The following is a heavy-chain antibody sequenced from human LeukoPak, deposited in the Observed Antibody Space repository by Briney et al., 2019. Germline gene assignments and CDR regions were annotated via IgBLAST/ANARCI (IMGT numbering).Heavy chain of an antibody. CDR3: ARNTYYYDSSAGTFDF. Sequence: SETLSLTCTVSGGSISSSSYYWGWIRQPPGKGLEWIGGIYYSGSTYYNPSLKSRVTISVDTSKNQFSLKLSSVTAADTAVFYCARNTYYYDSSAGTFDFWGQGTLVTVSS. D-gene: IGHD3-22*01. J-gene: IGHJ4*02. CDR2: IYYSGST. CDR1: GGSISSSSYY. V-gene: IGHV4-39*07.